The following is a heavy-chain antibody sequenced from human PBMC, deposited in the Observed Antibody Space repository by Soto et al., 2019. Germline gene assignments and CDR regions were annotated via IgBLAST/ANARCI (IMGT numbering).Heavy chain of an antibody. CDR3: AKGSASSRPYYFDS. D-gene: IGHD6-6*01. V-gene: IGHV3-23*01. J-gene: IGHJ4*02. Sequence: PGGSLRLSCAASGFSFNSFVMSWVRQAPGEGLEWVSAITPSGGDTYYADSVNGRFTISRDNSKNTLYLQMNSLRAGDTAIYYCAKGSASSRPYYFDSWGPGALVTVSS. CDR2: ITPSGGDT. CDR1: GFSFNSFV.